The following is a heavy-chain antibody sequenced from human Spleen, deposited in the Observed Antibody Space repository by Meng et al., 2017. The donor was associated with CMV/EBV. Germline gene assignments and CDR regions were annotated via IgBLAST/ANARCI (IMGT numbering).Heavy chain of an antibody. CDR1: GFTFSSYE. Sequence: GGSLRLSCAASGFTFSSYEMNWVRQAPGKGLEWVSYISSSGSTIYYADSVKGRFAISRDNAKNSLYLQMNSLRAEDTAVYYCAKDRDDFWTGYHYYNGVYVWGQGTTVTVSS. CDR3: AKDRDDFWTGYHYYNGVYV. D-gene: IGHD3/OR15-3a*01. CDR2: ISSSGSTI. J-gene: IGHJ6*02. V-gene: IGHV3-48*03.